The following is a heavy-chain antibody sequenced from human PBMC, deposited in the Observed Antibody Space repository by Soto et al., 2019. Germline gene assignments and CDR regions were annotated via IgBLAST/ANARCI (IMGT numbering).Heavy chain of an antibody. J-gene: IGHJ4*02. CDR2: IYYSGSI. V-gene: IGHV4-39*01. CDR3: ARQVALRREQLVKIDL. D-gene: IGHD3-16*01. Sequence: SETLSLTCTVSGASIISTDYYWGWIRQPPGKGLEWIESIYYSGSIYYNPSLKSRVTTSVDTSKNQFSLKLTSVTAADTAVYYCARQVALRREQLVKIDLWGQGTLVTLSS. CDR1: GASIISTDYY.